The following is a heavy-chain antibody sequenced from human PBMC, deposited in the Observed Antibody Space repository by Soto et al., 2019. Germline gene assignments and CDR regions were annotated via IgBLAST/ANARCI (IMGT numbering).Heavy chain of an antibody. CDR2: IYYSGST. J-gene: IGHJ4*02. CDR1: GGSVSSVSYY. D-gene: IGHD3-9*01. V-gene: IGHV4-61*01. CDR3: ARAHYYILTGYYN. Sequence: QVQLQESGPGLVKPSETLSLTCTVSGGSVSSVSYYWSWIRQPPGKGLEWIGYIYYSGSTNYNPSLTSRGTISVDTSKNQFSLKLSSVTAADTAVYYCARAHYYILTGYYNWGQGTLVTVSS.